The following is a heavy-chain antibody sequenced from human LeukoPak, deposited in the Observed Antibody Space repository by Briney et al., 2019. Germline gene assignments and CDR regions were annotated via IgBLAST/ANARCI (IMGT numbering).Heavy chain of an antibody. CDR2: INHSGST. CDR3: ARDLLRTYYDFWSGSRYYFDY. CDR1: GGSFSGYY. D-gene: IGHD3-3*01. J-gene: IGHJ4*02. Sequence: SETLSLTCAVYGGSFSGYYWSWIRQPPGKGLEWIGEINHSGSTNYNPSLKSRVTISVDTSKNQFSLKLSSVTAADTAVYYCARDLLRTYYDFWSGSRYYFDYWGQGTLVTVSS. V-gene: IGHV4-34*01.